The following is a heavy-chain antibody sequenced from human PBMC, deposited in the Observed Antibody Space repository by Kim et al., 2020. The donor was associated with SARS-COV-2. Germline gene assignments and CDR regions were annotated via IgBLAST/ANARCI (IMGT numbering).Heavy chain of an antibody. V-gene: IGHV4-39*01. CDR3: ARHSQGSYFDWIFAYYGMDV. J-gene: IGHJ6*02. D-gene: IGHD3-9*01. Sequence: SRVTISVDTSKNQFPLKLSSVTAADTAVYYCARHSQGSYFDWIFAYYGMDVWGQGTTVTVSS.